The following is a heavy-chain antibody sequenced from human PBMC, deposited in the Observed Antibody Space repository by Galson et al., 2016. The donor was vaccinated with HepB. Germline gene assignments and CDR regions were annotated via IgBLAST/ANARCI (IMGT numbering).Heavy chain of an antibody. J-gene: IGHJ4*02. CDR1: GFTFKNYA. CDR2: INSNGGGT. D-gene: IGHD1-14*01. CDR3: ARAGNHRASDS. Sequence: SLRLSCAASGFTFKNYAIHWVRQAPGKGLEYVSAINSNGGGTYYADSVKGRFTISRDNSRNTVYLQMGNVRAADMAIYYCARAGNHRASDSWGQGILVTVSS. V-gene: IGHV3-64*02.